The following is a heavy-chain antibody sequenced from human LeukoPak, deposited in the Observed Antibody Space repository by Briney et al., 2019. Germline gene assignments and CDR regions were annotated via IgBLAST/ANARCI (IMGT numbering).Heavy chain of an antibody. J-gene: IGHJ4*02. CDR3: ARCSGEDYDSSGFFAD. Sequence: SETLSLTCTVSGGSISSSSYYWVWIRQPPGQGLEWIVSIYYSGSTYYYPSLESRITISVYKTKNQFSLRLSPVTAAAVAFYSCARCSGEDYDSSGFFADGGQGTLVTV. CDR1: GGSISSSSYY. V-gene: IGHV4-39*01. CDR2: IYYSGST. D-gene: IGHD3-22*01.